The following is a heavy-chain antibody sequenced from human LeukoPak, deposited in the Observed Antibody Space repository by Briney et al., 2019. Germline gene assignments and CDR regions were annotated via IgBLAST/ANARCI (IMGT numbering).Heavy chain of an antibody. CDR2: ISSSSSYI. D-gene: IGHD5-18*01. CDR3: WCGYGYGDNSVSGILDY. CDR1: GFTFSSYS. Sequence: GGSLRLSCAASGFTFSSYSMNWVRQAPGKGLEWVSSISSSSSYIYYADSVKGRFTISRDNAKNSLYLQMNSLRAEDTAVYYCWCGYGYGDNSVSGILDYWGQGTLVTVSS. V-gene: IGHV3-21*01. J-gene: IGHJ4*02.